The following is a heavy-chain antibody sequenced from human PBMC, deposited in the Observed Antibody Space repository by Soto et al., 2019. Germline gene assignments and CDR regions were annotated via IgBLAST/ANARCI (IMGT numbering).Heavy chain of an antibody. CDR3: ASRIAAAGSYIDY. Sequence: PSETLSLTCTVSGGSISSSSYYWGWIRQPPGKGLEWIGSIYYSGSTYYNPSLKSRVTISVDTSKNQFSLKLSSVTAADTAVYYCASRIAAAGSYIDYWGQGTLVTVSS. CDR1: GGSISSSSYY. V-gene: IGHV4-39*01. J-gene: IGHJ4*02. CDR2: IYYSGST. D-gene: IGHD6-13*01.